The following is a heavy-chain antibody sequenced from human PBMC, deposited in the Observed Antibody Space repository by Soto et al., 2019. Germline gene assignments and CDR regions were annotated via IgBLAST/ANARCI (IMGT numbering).Heavy chain of an antibody. CDR1: GFTFSSYA. D-gene: IGHD3-16*02. V-gene: IGHV3-23*01. CDR3: AKDSYYPLTFGGVIVLDAFDI. J-gene: IGHJ3*02. CDR2: ISGSGGST. Sequence: EVQLLESGGGLVQPGGSLRLSCAASGFTFSSYAMSWVRQAPGKGLEWFSAISGSGGSTYYADSVKGRFTISRDNSKNTLYLQMNSLRAEDTAVYYCAKDSYYPLTFGGVIVLDAFDIWGQGTMVTVSS.